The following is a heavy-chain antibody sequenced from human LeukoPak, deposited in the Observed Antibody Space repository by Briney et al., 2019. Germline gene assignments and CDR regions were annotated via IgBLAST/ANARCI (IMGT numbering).Heavy chain of an antibody. Sequence: GGSLRLSCAASGFTFKNYAMSWVRQAPGKGLVWVSTISGPGSTKYYADSVEGRFTISRDDSKNNLFLQVNSLRVEDTAIYYCAKVRGGFTYGGYFDHWGQGALVIVSS. CDR1: GFTFKNYA. J-gene: IGHJ4*02. V-gene: IGHV3-23*01. CDR3: AKVRGGFTYGGYFDH. D-gene: IGHD5-18*01. CDR2: ISGPGSTK.